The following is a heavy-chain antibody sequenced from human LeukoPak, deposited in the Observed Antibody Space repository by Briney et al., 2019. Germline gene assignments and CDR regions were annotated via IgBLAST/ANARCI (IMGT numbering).Heavy chain of an antibody. D-gene: IGHD3-3*01. Sequence: SVKVSCEASGGTFSSYAISWVRQAPGQGLEWMGGIIPIFGTANYAQKFQGRVTITADESTSTAYMELSSLRSEDTAVYYCARDGNYDFWSGYLDYWGQGTLVTVSS. CDR3: ARDGNYDFWSGYLDY. CDR2: IIPIFGTA. J-gene: IGHJ4*02. V-gene: IGHV1-69*13. CDR1: GGTFSSYA.